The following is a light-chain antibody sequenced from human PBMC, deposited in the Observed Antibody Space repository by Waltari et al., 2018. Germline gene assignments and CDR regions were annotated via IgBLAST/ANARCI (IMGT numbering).Light chain of an antibody. CDR1: QSVSDSY. CDR2: DTS. Sequence: EIVLTHSPGTLSLSPGERASLSCRASQSVSDSYLAWYQQKPGQAPRLLIYDTSTRATGIPDRFSGSGSVTDFTLTISRLEPEDFALYYCQHYGTSPPLYTFGQGTKLEIK. V-gene: IGKV3-20*01. CDR3: QHYGTSPPLYT. J-gene: IGKJ2*01.